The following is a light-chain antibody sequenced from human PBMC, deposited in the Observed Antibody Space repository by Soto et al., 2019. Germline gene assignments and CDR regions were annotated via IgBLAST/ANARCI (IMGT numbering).Light chain of an antibody. CDR3: QHYGSSSRT. Sequence: EIVLTQSPDTLSLSQGESATLSCRASKSLSRSYIAWYQQKPGQAPRLLIYGASSRATGISDRFSGSGSGTDFTLTISSLEPEDFAVYYCQHYGSSSRTFGQGTKVDI. CDR2: GAS. J-gene: IGKJ1*01. V-gene: IGKV3-20*01. CDR1: KSLSRSY.